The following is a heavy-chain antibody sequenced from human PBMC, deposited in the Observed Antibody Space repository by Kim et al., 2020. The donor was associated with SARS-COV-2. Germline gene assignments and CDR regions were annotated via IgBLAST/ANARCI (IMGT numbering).Heavy chain of an antibody. CDR3: TTLPALVIINPAERRAY. CDR2: IKSKTDGGTT. D-gene: IGHD3-9*01. Sequence: GGSLRLSCAASGFTFSNAWMSWVRQAPGKGLEWVGRIKSKTDGGTTDYAAPVKGRITISRDDSKNTLYLQMNSLKTEDTAVYYCTTLPALVIINPAERRAYWGQGTLVTVSS. V-gene: IGHV3-15*01. CDR1: GFTFSNAW. J-gene: IGHJ4*02.